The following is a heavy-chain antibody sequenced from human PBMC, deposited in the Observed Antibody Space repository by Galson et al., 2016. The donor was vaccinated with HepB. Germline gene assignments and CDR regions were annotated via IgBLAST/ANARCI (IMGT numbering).Heavy chain of an antibody. CDR3: TRDGALPGGWVWIDP. D-gene: IGHD6-19*01. CDR2: ISSSSATI. Sequence: SLRLSCAVSGLIISTNYMSWVRQAPGKGLEWVASISSSSATIYYVDSVKGRFAVSRDNAKNSVYLQMNSLRVEDTAVYYCTRDGALPGGWVWIDPWGQGTLVIVSS. V-gene: IGHV3-69-1*01. J-gene: IGHJ5*02. CDR1: GLIISTNY.